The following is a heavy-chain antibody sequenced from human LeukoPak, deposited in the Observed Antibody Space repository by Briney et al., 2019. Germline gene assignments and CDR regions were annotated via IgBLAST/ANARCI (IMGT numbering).Heavy chain of an antibody. J-gene: IGHJ6*02. CDR3: AGILTTYYYYGMDV. CDR1: GGTFSSYA. D-gene: IGHD3-9*01. V-gene: IGHV1-69*13. CDR2: IIPIFGTA. Sequence: VASVKVSCKASGGTFSSYAISWVRQAPGQGLEWMGGIIPIFGTANYAQKFQGRVTITADESTSTAYMELSSLRSEDTAVYYCAGILTTYYYYGMDVWGQGTTVTVSS.